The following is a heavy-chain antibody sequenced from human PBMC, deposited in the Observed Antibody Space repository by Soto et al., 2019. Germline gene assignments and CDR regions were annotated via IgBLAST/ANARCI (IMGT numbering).Heavy chain of an antibody. CDR1: GFTFGNYW. V-gene: IGHV3-74*01. D-gene: IGHD3-16*02. CDR2: ISRDGSTT. J-gene: IGHJ3*02. Sequence: GVSLRLSCAASGFTFGNYWINWVRQAPGKGLEWISCISRDGSTTCYAESVKGRFTISRDNAKNTLYLQMNSLRAEDTAVYYCASPSLAYDYVWGSYRYTTAPGAFDIWGQGTMVTV. CDR3: ASPSLAYDYVWGSYRYTTAPGAFDI.